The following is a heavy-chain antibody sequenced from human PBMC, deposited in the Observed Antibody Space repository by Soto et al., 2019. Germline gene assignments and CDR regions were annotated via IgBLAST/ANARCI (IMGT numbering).Heavy chain of an antibody. J-gene: IGHJ5*02. CDR2: IYYSGST. CDR3: RGVIAVDGTSTGEEFDP. V-gene: IGHV4-39*01. Sequence: SETLSLTCTVSGGSISSSSYYWGWIRQPPGKGLEWIGSIYYSGSTYYNPSLKSRVTISVDTSKNQFSLKLSSVTAADTAVYYCRGVIAVDGTSTGEEFDPWGQGTLVTVSS. CDR1: GGSISSSSYY. D-gene: IGHD6-19*01.